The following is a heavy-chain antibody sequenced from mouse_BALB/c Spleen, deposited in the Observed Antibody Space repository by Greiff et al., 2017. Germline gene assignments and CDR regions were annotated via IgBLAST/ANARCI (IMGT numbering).Heavy chain of an antibody. V-gene: IGHV1-5*01. CDR2: IYPGNSDT. Sequence: EVQLQQSGTVLARPGASVKMSCKASGYTFTSYWMHWVKQRPGQGLEWIGAIYPGNSDTSYNQKFKGKAKLTADTSSNTAYLQLSSLTSEDTAVYYCARGYRYDLDYWGQGTSVTVSS. J-gene: IGHJ4*01. D-gene: IGHD2-2*01. CDR3: ARGYRYDLDY. CDR1: GYTFTSYW.